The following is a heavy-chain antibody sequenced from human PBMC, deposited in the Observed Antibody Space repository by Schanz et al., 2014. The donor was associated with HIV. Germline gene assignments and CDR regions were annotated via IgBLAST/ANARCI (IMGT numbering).Heavy chain of an antibody. D-gene: IGHD3-22*01. V-gene: IGHV3-33*05. CDR2: TSYDGRNT. CDR1: GFSFSDYG. CDR3: VRDFDPSSAGSGYEDWFAT. J-gene: IGHJ5*02. Sequence: QAQLVEFGGGVVQPGTSLRLSCEGSGFSFSDYGMHWVRQAPDKGLEWVAGTSYDGRNTYYADSVKGRFSISRDNFKSTVVLQMDNVRVDDTAVYYCVRDFDPSSAGSGYEDWFATWGQGTLVTVSS.